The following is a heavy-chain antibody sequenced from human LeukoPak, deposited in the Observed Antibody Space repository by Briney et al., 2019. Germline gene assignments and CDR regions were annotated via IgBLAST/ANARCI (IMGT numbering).Heavy chain of an antibody. Sequence: GGSLRLSCTVSGFTVSSNSMSWVRQAPGKGLEWVSAISGSGGSTYYADSVKGRFTISRDNSKNTLYLQMDSLRAEDTAVYYCAKGTGYNPNWFDPWGQGTLVTVSS. D-gene: IGHD5-24*01. CDR1: GFTVSSNS. CDR3: AKGTGYNPNWFDP. CDR2: ISGSGGST. J-gene: IGHJ5*02. V-gene: IGHV3-23*01.